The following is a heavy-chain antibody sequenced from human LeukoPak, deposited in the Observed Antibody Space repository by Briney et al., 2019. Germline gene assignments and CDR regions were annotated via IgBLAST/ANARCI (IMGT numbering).Heavy chain of an antibody. J-gene: IGHJ3*02. V-gene: IGHV4-31*11. CDR1: GGSISSGGYY. D-gene: IGHD3-3*01. Sequence: SQTLSLTCAVSGGSISSGGYYWSWTRQHPGKGLEWIGYVYYSGSTYYNPSLKSRVTISVDTSKNQFSLKLSSVTAADTAVYYCARGNYDFWSGYYDAFDIWGQGTMVTVSS. CDR2: VYYSGST. CDR3: ARGNYDFWSGYYDAFDI.